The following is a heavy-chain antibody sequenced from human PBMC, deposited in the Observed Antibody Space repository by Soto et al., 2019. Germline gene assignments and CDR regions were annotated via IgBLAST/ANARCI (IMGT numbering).Heavy chain of an antibody. CDR3: AREPPETPPDY. J-gene: IGHJ4*02. V-gene: IGHV1-18*01. CDR2: ISAKNGNT. Sequence: ASVKVSCKTSGYTFSEYGISWVGQAPGQGLEWMGWISAKNGNTNFAQKFRGRVTMITDTSTNTVYMELRNLRLDDTAVYYCAREPPETPPDYWGQGTLVTVSS. CDR1: GYTFSEYG.